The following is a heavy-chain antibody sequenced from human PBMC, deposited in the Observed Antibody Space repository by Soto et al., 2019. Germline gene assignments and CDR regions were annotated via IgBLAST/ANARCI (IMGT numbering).Heavy chain of an antibody. J-gene: IGHJ6*02. D-gene: IGHD3-10*01. V-gene: IGHV1-58*01. CDR2: IVVYNGNT. Sequence: SVKVSCKASGFTFTSSAVQWVRQARGQRLEWIGWIVVYNGNTNYAQKFQGRVTMTTDISTSTAYMELRSLRSDDTAVYYCASFSNYYYGSGSYYNVPYYYYYGMDVWGQGTTVTVSS. CDR1: GFTFTSSA. CDR3: ASFSNYYYGSGSYYNVPYYYYYGMDV.